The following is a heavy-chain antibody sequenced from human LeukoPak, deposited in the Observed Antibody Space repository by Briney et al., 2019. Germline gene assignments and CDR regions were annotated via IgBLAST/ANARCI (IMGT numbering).Heavy chain of an antibody. CDR3: ARPLNQGFLGANWGKVRSRYYFDY. Sequence: PSETLSLTCAVYGGSFSGYYWSWIRQPPGKGLEWMGEINHSGSTNYNPSLKSRVTISVDTSKNPFSVKLSSVTAADTAVYYCARPLNQGFLGANWGKVRSRYYFDYWGQGTLVTVSS. V-gene: IGHV4-34*01. CDR2: INHSGST. J-gene: IGHJ4*02. CDR1: GGSFSGYY. D-gene: IGHD7-27*01.